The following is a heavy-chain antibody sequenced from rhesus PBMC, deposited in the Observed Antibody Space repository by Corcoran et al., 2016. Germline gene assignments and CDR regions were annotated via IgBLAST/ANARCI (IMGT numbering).Heavy chain of an antibody. D-gene: IGHD1-44*02. CDR3: ARQDWELQRGLDS. V-gene: IGHV4-160*01. Sequence: QVQLQESGPGLVKPSETLSLTCAVSGGSFSSYWWGWIRQPPGKGLEGIGSFYGSSGSTAYHPSLKRRATISRDTSKNQFSLKLSSVTAADTAVYYCARQDWELQRGLDSWGQGVVVTVSS. CDR1: GGSFSSYW. CDR2: FYGSSGST. J-gene: IGHJ6*01.